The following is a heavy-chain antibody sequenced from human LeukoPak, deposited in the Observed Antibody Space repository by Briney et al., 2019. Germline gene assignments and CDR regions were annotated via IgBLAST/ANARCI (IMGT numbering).Heavy chain of an antibody. CDR3: TRGVGDSSTFDY. Sequence: GGSLRLSCAASGFTFSSYSMSWVRQAPGRGLECVSYISTSSSAIEYADSVKGRFTISRDNAKNLLYLQMNGLRAEDTAVYYCTRGVGDSSTFDYWGKGTTVTVSS. J-gene: IGHJ4*03. D-gene: IGHD6-6*01. CDR2: ISTSSSAI. CDR1: GFTFSSYS. V-gene: IGHV3-48*04.